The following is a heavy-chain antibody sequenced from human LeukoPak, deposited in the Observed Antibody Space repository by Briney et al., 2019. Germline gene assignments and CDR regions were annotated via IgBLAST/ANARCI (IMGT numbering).Heavy chain of an antibody. D-gene: IGHD3-22*01. Sequence: GGSLRLSCAASGFTFSSYSMNWVRQAPGKGLEWVSYISSTSNTIYYADSVKGRFTISRDNAKILLYLQLNSLRAEGTAVYYCARDDSSGYFYDYWGQGTLVTVSS. J-gene: IGHJ4*02. CDR2: ISSTSNTI. CDR1: GFTFSSYS. CDR3: ARDDSSGYFYDY. V-gene: IGHV3-48*04.